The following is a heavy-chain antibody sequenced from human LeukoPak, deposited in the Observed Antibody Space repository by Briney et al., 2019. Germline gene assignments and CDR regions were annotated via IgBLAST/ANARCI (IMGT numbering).Heavy chain of an antibody. V-gene: IGHV1-69*05. Sequence: SVKVSCKASGGTFSSYAITWVRQAPGQGLEWMGGIVPMFGRTNYAQKFQGRVTMTRDLSTSTDYMELSSLRSDDTAVYFCARDNSVGDYAWWFDPWGQGTLVTVSS. CDR1: GGTFSSYA. CDR2: IVPMFGRT. J-gene: IGHJ5*02. CDR3: ARDNSVGDYAWWFDP. D-gene: IGHD1-26*01.